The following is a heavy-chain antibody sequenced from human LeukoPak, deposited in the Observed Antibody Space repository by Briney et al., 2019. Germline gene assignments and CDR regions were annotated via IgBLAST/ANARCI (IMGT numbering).Heavy chain of an antibody. V-gene: IGHV1-69*04. CDR2: IYLMLGVD. CDR3: AREGSGTSSPMAY. D-gene: IGHD1-14*01. J-gene: IGHJ4*02. Sequence: ASVKVSCEASGGSFSTYAVSWVRQAPGQGLERMGRIYLMLGVDNYAQRFQGRVTITTDKSTGTAYMELNSLTSEDTAVYYCAREGSGTSSPMAYWGQGTLVTVSS. CDR1: GGSFSTYA.